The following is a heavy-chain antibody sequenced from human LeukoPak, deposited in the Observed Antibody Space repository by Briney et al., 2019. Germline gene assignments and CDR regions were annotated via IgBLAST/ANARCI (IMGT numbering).Heavy chain of an antibody. J-gene: IGHJ6*03. D-gene: IGHD3-10*01. V-gene: IGHV3-48*03. CDR2: ISSSGSTI. Sequence: TGGSLRLSCAASGFTFSSYEMNWVRQAPGKGLEWVSYISSSGSTIYYADSVKGRFTLSRDDAKNSLYLQMNGLRAEDTAVYYCATSLSGWGTYHYLNVWGTGTTVTISS. CDR1: GFTFSSYE. CDR3: ATSLSGWGTYHYLNV.